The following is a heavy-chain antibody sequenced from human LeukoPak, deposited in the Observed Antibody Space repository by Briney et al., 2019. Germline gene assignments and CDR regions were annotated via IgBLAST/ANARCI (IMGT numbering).Heavy chain of an antibody. CDR2: FSGSGGST. J-gene: IGHJ4*02. CDR3: ASRYGSIDY. V-gene: IGHV3-23*01. Sequence: GGSLRLSCAASGFTFSSYAMSWVRQAPGKGLECISGFSGSGGSTYYADSVKGRFTISRDNSKNTLYLQMNSLRAEDTAVYYCASRYGSIDYWGQGTLVTVSS. CDR1: GFTFSSYA. D-gene: IGHD2-2*01.